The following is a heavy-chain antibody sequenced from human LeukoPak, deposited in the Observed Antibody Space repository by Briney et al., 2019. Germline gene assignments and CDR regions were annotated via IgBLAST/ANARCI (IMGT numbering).Heavy chain of an antibody. CDR2: ISWDSDSI. D-gene: IGHD3-16*01. V-gene: IGHV3-9*03. J-gene: IGHJ6*03. Sequence: GGSLRLSCAASGFIFEDYAMHWVRQAPGKGLEWVSGISWDSDSIDYADSVKGRFTISRDNAKNSLYLQMNSLRAEDMALYYCAKGGGGRLIYYYYMDVWGKGTTVTVSS. CDR1: GFIFEDYA. CDR3: AKGGGGRLIYYYYMDV.